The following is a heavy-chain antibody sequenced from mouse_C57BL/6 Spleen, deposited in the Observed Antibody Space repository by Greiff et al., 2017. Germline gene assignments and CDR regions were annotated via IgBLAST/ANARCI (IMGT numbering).Heavy chain of an antibody. CDR1: GYTFTSYW. Sequence: QVQLKQPGAELVRPGSSVKLSCKASGYTFTSYWMDWVKQRPGQGLEWIGNIYPSDSETHYNQKFKDKATLPVDKSSSTAYMQLSSLTSEDSAVYYCARPGNYYGSSHWYFDVWGIGTTVTVSS. D-gene: IGHD1-1*01. V-gene: IGHV1-61*01. CDR2: IYPSDSET. CDR3: ARPGNYYGSSHWYFDV. J-gene: IGHJ1*03.